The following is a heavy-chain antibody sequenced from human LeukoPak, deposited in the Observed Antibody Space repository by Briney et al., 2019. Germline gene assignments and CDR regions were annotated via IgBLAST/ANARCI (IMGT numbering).Heavy chain of an antibody. Sequence: PSETLSVTCTVSGGSISSYYWSWIRQPPGKGLEWIGYISYSGSTNYNPSLKSRVTISVDTSKNQFSLKLTSVTAADAAVYYCSRNMAVSGTGWIDPWGQGTLVTVSS. CDR1: GGSISSYY. D-gene: IGHD6-19*01. CDR3: SRNMAVSGTGWIDP. V-gene: IGHV4-59*08. J-gene: IGHJ5*02. CDR2: ISYSGST.